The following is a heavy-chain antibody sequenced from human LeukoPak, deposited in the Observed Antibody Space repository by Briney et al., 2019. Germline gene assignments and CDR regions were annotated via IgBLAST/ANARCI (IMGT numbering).Heavy chain of an antibody. J-gene: IGHJ4*02. D-gene: IGHD5-12*01. CDR2: IYYSGST. CDR3: ARSGYSCDLVDY. Sequence: PSETLSLTCTVSGGSMSSYYWNWIRQPPGKGLEWIGYIYYSGSTNYNPSLKSRVTVSVDTSKNQFSLKLSSVTAADTAVYYCARSGYSCDLVDYWGQGTLVTVSS. V-gene: IGHV4-59*08. CDR1: GGSMSSYY.